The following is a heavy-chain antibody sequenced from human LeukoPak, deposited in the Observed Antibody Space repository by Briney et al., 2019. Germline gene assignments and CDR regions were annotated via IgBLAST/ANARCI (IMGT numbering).Heavy chain of an antibody. J-gene: IGHJ4*02. D-gene: IGHD6-19*01. CDR2: ISAYNGNT. V-gene: IGHV1-18*01. CDR1: GYTFTSYG. CDR3: AREWLATGTVDY. Sequence: ASVKVSCKASGYTFTSYGISWVRQAPGQGLEWMGWISAYNGNTNYAQKLQDRVTMTTDTSTSTAYMELRSLRSDDTAVYYCAREWLATGTVDYWGQGTLVTVSS.